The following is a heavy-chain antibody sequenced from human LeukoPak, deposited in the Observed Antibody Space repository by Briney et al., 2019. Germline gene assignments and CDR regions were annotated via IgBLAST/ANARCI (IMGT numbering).Heavy chain of an antibody. CDR1: GGSISSYY. J-gene: IGHJ4*02. V-gene: IGHV4-59*01. CDR3: ARTYSGHYFDY. CDR2: IYYSGST. D-gene: IGHD4-11*01. Sequence: SETLSLTCIVSGGSISSYYWSWIRQPPGKGLEWIGYIYYSGSTNYNPSLKSRVTISVDTFKNQFSLKLSSVTAADTAVYYCARTYSGHYFDYWGQGTLVTVSS.